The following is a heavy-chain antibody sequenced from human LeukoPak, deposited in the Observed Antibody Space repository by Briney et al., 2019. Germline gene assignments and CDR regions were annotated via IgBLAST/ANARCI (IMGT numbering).Heavy chain of an antibody. Sequence: GGSLRLSCAASGFTFSNYAMTWVRQAPGKGLEWVSTITGSGGYTYYADSVKGRFTISRDNSKNTLFLRMNSLRAEDTAVYFCAKQSLYDSSGHFHYWGQGTLVTVSS. CDR1: GFTFSNYA. CDR3: AKQSLYDSSGHFHY. V-gene: IGHV3-23*01. J-gene: IGHJ4*02. CDR2: ITGSGGYT. D-gene: IGHD3-22*01.